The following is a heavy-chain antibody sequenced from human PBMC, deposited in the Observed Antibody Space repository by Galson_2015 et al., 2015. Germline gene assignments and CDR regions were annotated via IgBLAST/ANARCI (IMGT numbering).Heavy chain of an antibody. V-gene: IGHV3-30-3*01. CDR1: GFTFSSYA. CDR2: ISYAGSNN. D-gene: IGHD6-6*01. J-gene: IGHJ4*02. CDR3: ARVGGDIAARTWGYFDY. Sequence: SLRLSCAASGFTFSSYAMHWVRQAPGKGLEWVAVISYAGSNNFYADSVKGRFTISRDNSKNTLYLQMNSLRPEDTAVYYCARVGGDIAARTWGYFDYWGQGTLVTVSS.